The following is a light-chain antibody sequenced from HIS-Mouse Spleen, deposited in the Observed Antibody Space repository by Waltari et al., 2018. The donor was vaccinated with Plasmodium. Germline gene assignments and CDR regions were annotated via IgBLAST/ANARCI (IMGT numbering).Light chain of an antibody. Sequence: DIQMTQSPSSLSASVGDRVNITCQASQSISSYLNWYQQKPGKAPKLLIYAASSVQSGVPSRFSGSGAGTDFTLTISRLQREDFATYCWQQSNSTWTFGQGTKVEIK. CDR3: QQSNSTWT. CDR2: AAS. CDR1: QSISSY. V-gene: IGKV1-39*01. J-gene: IGKJ1*01.